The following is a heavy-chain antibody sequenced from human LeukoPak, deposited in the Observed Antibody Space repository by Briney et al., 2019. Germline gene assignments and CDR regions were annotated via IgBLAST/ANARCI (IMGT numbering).Heavy chain of an antibody. Sequence: PGGSLRLSCAASGFTFSSYSMNWVRQAPGKGLEWVSSISSSSSYIYYADSVKGRFTISRDNAKNSLYLQMNSLRAEDTAVYYCARGGPYGGYYFDYWGQGTLVTVSS. D-gene: IGHD3-10*01. V-gene: IGHV3-21*01. J-gene: IGHJ4*02. CDR2: ISSSSSYI. CDR3: ARGGPYGGYYFDY. CDR1: GFTFSSYS.